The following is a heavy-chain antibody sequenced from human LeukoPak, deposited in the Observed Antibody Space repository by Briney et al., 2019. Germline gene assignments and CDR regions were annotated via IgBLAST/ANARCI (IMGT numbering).Heavy chain of an antibody. V-gene: IGHV1-69*04. CDR2: IIPILGIA. D-gene: IGHD5-18*01. Sequence: SVKVSCKASGGTFSSYTISWVRQAPGQGLEWMGRIIPILGIANYAQKFQGRVTITADKSTSTAYMELNSLRSEDTAVYYCARDAKYSYAEWEFDYWGQGTLVTVSS. CDR1: GGTFSSYT. J-gene: IGHJ4*02. CDR3: ARDAKYSYAEWEFDY.